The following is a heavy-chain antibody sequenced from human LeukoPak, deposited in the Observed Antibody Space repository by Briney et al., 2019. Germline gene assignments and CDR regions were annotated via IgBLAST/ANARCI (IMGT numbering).Heavy chain of an antibody. CDR3: AREYSSGWYFGY. V-gene: IGHV4-59*12. Sequence: SETLSLTCTVSGGSISSYYWSWIRQPPGKGLEWIGSIYYSGSTYYNPSLKSRVTISVDTSKNQFSLKLSSVTAADTAVYYCAREYSSGWYFGYWGQGTLVTASS. CDR2: IYYSGST. J-gene: IGHJ4*02. D-gene: IGHD6-19*01. CDR1: GGSISSYY.